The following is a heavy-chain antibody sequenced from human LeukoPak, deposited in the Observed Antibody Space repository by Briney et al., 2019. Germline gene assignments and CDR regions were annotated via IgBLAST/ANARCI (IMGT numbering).Heavy chain of an antibody. V-gene: IGHV1-24*01. CDR1: GYTLTELS. Sequence: ASVKVSCKVSGYTLTELSMHWVRQAPGKGLEWMGGFDPEDGETIYAQKLQGRVTMTTDTSTSTAYMELRSLRSDDTAVYYCARIGYCSSTSCLHYYYYMDVWGKGTTVTISS. D-gene: IGHD2-2*01. CDR3: ARIGYCSSTSCLHYYYYMDV. CDR2: FDPEDGET. J-gene: IGHJ6*03.